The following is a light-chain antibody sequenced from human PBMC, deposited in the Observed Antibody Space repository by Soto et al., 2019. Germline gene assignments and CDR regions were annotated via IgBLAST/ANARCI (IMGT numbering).Light chain of an antibody. CDR2: GNS. CDR1: SSNIGAGYD. CDR3: QSYDSSLSGHVV. Sequence: QPVLTQPPSVSGAPGQRVTISCTGSSSNIGAGYDVYWYQQLPGTAPKLLIYGNSNRPSGVPDRFSGSKSGTSASLAITGLQAEDEADYYCQSYDSSLSGHVVFGGGTKVTVL. J-gene: IGLJ2*01. V-gene: IGLV1-40*01.